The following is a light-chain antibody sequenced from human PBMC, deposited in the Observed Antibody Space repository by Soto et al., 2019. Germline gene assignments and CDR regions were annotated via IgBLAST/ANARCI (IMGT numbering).Light chain of an antibody. V-gene: IGKV3-20*01. CDR2: GAS. CDR1: QSVDSNY. J-gene: IGKJ1*01. Sequence: IVLTQSPGTLSLSPGERATLSCRASQSVDSNYLDWYQQKPDQAPRLLIFGASSRATGIPDRFSGSGSGTDFTLTINRLEPEDFAVYFCQHYGSSLWTFGQGTKVEIK. CDR3: QHYGSSLWT.